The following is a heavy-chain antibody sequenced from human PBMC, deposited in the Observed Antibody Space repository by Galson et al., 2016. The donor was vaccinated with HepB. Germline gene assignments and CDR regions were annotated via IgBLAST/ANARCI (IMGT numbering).Heavy chain of an antibody. J-gene: IGHJ6*02. CDR2: FDPEDDET. CDR3: AIEVAGVGARGLYYYGMNV. V-gene: IGHV1-24*01. D-gene: IGHD1-26*01. CDR1: GYTLTALA. Sequence: SVKVSCKVSGYTLTALAMHWVRQAPGKGLEWMGGFDPEDDETFYAQKFQGRVTMTEDTSTETAYMELSSLRYDDTAVYYCAIEVAGVGARGLYYYGMNVWGQGTTVTVSS.